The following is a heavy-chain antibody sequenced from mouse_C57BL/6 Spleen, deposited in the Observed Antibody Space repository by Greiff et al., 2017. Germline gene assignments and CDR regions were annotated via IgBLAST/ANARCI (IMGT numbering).Heavy chain of an antibody. CDR2: IYPRSGNT. Sequence: VKLQESGAELARPGASVKLSCKASGYTFTSYGISWVKQRTGQGLEWIGEIYPRSGNTYYNEKFKGKATLTADKSSSTAYMELRSLTSEDSAVYFCAREGAGTDPFDYWGQGTTLTVSS. V-gene: IGHV1-81*01. J-gene: IGHJ2*01. CDR3: AREGAGTDPFDY. D-gene: IGHD4-1*01. CDR1: GYTFTSYG.